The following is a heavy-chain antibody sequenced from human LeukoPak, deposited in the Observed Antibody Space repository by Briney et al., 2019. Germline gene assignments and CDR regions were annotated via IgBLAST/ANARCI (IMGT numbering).Heavy chain of an antibody. D-gene: IGHD3-16*01. J-gene: IGHJ4*02. V-gene: IGHV3-23*01. CDR3: VPSARLSHDY. CDR1: GFIFSFYV. Sequence: GGSLRLSCAASGFIFSFYVMSWVRQAPGKGLEWVSGISAGGGNTYYAESVKGRFTISRDNSKNTLYLQMNSLRAEATAVYYCVPSARLSHDYWGQGTLVTVSS. CDR2: ISAGGGNT.